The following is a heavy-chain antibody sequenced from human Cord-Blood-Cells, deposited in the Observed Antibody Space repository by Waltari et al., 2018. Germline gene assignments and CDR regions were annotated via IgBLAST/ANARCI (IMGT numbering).Heavy chain of an antibody. Sequence: QLQLQESGPGLVKPSETLSLTCTVSGGSISSSSYYWGWIRQPPGKGLEWIGSIYYSGSTYYNPSRKSRVTISVDTSKNQFSLKLSSVTAADTAVYYCARLNVPFYYDSSGYYYFDYWGQGTLVTVSS. V-gene: IGHV4-39*07. CDR2: IYYSGST. CDR3: ARLNVPFYYDSSGYYYFDY. J-gene: IGHJ4*02. CDR1: GGSISSSSYY. D-gene: IGHD3-22*01.